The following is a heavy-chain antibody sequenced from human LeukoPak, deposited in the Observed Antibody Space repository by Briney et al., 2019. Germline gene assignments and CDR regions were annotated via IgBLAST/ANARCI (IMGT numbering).Heavy chain of an antibody. CDR2: IYYSGST. CDR1: GGSISSYY. V-gene: IGHV4-59*01. J-gene: IGHJ3*02. CDR3: ARGVLLWFGEPHDAFDI. D-gene: IGHD3-10*01. Sequence: PSETLSLTCTVSGGSISSYYWSWIRQPPGEGLEWIGYIYYSGSTNYNPSLKSRVTISVDTSKNQFSLKLSSVTAADTAVYYCARGVLLWFGEPHDAFDIWGQGTMVTVSS.